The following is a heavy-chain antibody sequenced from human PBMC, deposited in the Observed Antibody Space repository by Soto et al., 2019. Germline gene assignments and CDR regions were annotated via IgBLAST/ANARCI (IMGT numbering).Heavy chain of an antibody. D-gene: IGHD3-10*01. V-gene: IGHV3-53*04. J-gene: IGHJ6*04. Sequence: EVQLVESGGGLVQPGGSLRLSCTASGFAVRHNYMTWVRQALGKGLEWVSLIYGGGDTAYADSVKGRCTTSRHTSQNTLYLQMTSLRAESTAVYYCARKTDSIPSGGDVWGKGTAVTVSS. CDR2: IYGGGDT. CDR3: ARKTDSIPSGGDV. CDR1: GFAVRHNY.